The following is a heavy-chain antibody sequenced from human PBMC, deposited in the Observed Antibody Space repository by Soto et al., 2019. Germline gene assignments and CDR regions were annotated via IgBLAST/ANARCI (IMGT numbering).Heavy chain of an antibody. CDR2: IYYIGST. D-gene: IGHD6-13*01. CDR1: GGSISSSSYY. J-gene: IGHJ4*02. V-gene: IGHV4-39*07. Sequence: SETLSLTCTVSGGSISSSSYYWGWIRLPPGKGLEWIGSIYYIGSTYYNPSLKSRVTISVDTSKNQFSLKLTSVTAADTAVYYCARDTAAAGPVGYWGQGTLVTVSS. CDR3: ARDTAAAGPVGY.